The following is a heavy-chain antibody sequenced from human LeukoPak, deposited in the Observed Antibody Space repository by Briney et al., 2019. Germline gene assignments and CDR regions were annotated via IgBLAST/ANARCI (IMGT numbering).Heavy chain of an antibody. D-gene: IGHD4-11*01. Sequence: SETLSRTCTVSGGSISSYYWSWIRQPPGKGLEWIGYIYYSGSTNYNPSLKSRVTISVDTSKNQFSLKLSSVTAADTAVYYCARTTVTFDYWGQGTLVTVSS. J-gene: IGHJ4*02. CDR2: IYYSGST. V-gene: IGHV4-59*01. CDR3: ARTTVTFDY. CDR1: GGSISSYY.